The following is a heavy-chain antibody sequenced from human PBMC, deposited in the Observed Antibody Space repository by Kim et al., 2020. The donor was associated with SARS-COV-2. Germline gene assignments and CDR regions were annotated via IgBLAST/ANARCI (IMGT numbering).Heavy chain of an antibody. CDR3: AKGDPDMATTYYYYGMDV. D-gene: IGHD5-12*01. CDR1: GFTFSSYG. J-gene: IGHJ6*02. Sequence: GGSLRLSCAASGFTFSSYGMRWVRQAPGKGLEWVAGISYDGSSKYYADSVKGRFTISRDNSKNTLYLQMKSLRAEDTAVYYCAKGDPDMATTYYYYGMDVWGQGTPVTVSS. V-gene: IGHV3-30*18. CDR2: ISYDGSSK.